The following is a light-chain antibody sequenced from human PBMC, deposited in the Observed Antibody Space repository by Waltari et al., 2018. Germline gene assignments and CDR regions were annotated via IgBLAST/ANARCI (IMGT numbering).Light chain of an antibody. V-gene: IGKV3-20*01. CDR3: QQYDGSSVT. CDR1: QTISGSW. Sequence: EIVLTQSPGSLSLSPGERATLSCRASQTISGSWLTWYQQKPGQAPMLLIYGASSRATAIPDRFRGSGSGTDFTLTISRLEPEDFAVYYCQQYDGSSVTFGGWTKVEIK. CDR2: GAS. J-gene: IGKJ4*01.